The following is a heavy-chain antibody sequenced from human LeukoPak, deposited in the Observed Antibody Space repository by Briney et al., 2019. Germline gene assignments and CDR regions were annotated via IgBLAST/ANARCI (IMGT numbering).Heavy chain of an antibody. CDR3: ARGPKVTDTRTGLDY. J-gene: IGHJ4*02. D-gene: IGHD2-21*02. V-gene: IGHV4-30-4*07. Sequence: SQTLSLTCAVSGGSISSGGYSWSWIRQPPGKGLEWIGHIYYSGSTNYNPSLKSRVTISVDTSKTQFSLQLSSVTAADTAIYYCARGPKVTDTRTGLDYWGQGTLVTVSS. CDR1: GGSISSGGYS. CDR2: IYYSGST.